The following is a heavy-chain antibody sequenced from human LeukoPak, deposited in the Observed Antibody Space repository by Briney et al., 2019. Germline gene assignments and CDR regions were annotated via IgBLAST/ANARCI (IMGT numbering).Heavy chain of an antibody. CDR1: GFTFSDYY. J-gene: IGHJ4*02. CDR3: ARRLLEPYYFDY. Sequence: GGSLRLSCAASGFTFSDYYMSWIRQAPGKGLEWVSYISSSGSTIYYADSVKGRFTISRDNAKNSLYLQMNSLRAEDTAVYYYARRLLEPYYFDYWGQGTLVTVSS. CDR2: ISSSGSTI. D-gene: IGHD3-3*01. V-gene: IGHV3-11*01.